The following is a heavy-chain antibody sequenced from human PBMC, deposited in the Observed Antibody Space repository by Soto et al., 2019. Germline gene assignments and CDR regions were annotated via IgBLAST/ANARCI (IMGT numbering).Heavy chain of an antibody. CDR1: GFTFSGSA. Sequence: VQLVESGGGLVQPGESLKLSCAASGFTFSGSAIHWVRQASGKGLEWVGRMRSKGNNYATSYAASVKGRFTISRDDSKNTAYLHMNSLKTEDTAVYYCTSGLYYYDSRGFSYWGQGTLVTVSS. V-gene: IGHV3-73*01. CDR2: MRSKGNNYAT. D-gene: IGHD3-22*01. J-gene: IGHJ4*02. CDR3: TSGLYYYDSRGFSY.